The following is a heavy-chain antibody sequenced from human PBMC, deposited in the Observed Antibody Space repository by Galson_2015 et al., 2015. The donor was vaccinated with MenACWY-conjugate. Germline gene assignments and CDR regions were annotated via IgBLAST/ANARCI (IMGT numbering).Heavy chain of an antibody. Sequence: CAISGDSVSSNSAAWNWIRQSPSRGLEWLGRTYYRSKWYNDYAVSVKSRITINPDTSKNQFSLQQNSVTPEDTAVYYCAKEAGPSSGWAFDIWGQGTMVTVSS. CDR3: AKEAGPSSGWAFDI. CDR2: TYYRSKWYN. V-gene: IGHV6-1*01. CDR1: GDSVSSNSAA. J-gene: IGHJ3*02. D-gene: IGHD6-19*01.